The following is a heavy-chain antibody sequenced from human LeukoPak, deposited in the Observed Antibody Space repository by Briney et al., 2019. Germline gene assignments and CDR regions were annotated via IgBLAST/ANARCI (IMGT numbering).Heavy chain of an antibody. D-gene: IGHD6-13*01. CDR2: ISGSVDST. CDR3: AKIRDTSTWDPFGY. J-gene: IGHJ4*02. Sequence: NPGGSLRLSCAASGFTFSSYAMSWVRQAPGKGLEWVSTISGSVDSTYYVDSVKGRFTISRDNSKNTLYLQMNSLRAEDTAVYYCAKIRDTSTWDPFGYWGQGTLVTVSS. CDR1: GFTFSSYA. V-gene: IGHV3-23*01.